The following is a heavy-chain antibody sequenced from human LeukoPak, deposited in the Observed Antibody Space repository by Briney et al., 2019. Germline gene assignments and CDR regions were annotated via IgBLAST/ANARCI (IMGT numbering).Heavy chain of an antibody. J-gene: IGHJ4*02. CDR3: ARGYSYDSSDY. D-gene: IGHD5-18*01. Sequence: PSETLSLTCNVSGGSISSYYWSWIRQPPGKGLEWIGYIYYSGSTNYNPSLKSRVTISVDTSKNQFSLNLSSLTASDTAVYFCARGYSYDSSDYWGLGTLVTVST. CDR2: IYYSGST. V-gene: IGHV4-59*01. CDR1: GGSISSYY.